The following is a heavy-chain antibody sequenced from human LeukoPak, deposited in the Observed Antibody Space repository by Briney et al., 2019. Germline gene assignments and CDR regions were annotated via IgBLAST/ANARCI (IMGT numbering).Heavy chain of an antibody. CDR3: ARDEWLRPHYYYYYMDV. J-gene: IGHJ6*03. Sequence: GESLKISCKGSGYSFTSYWIGWVRQMPGKGLEWMGIIYPGDSDTRYSPSFQGQVTISADKSISTAYLQWSSLKASDTAVYYCARDEWLRPHYYYYYMDVWGKGTTVTVSS. D-gene: IGHD5-12*01. V-gene: IGHV5-51*01. CDR2: IYPGDSDT. CDR1: GYSFTSYW.